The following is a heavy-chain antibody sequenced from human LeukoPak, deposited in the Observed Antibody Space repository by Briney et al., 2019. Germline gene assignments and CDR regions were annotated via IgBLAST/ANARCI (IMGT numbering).Heavy chain of an antibody. J-gene: IGHJ4*02. Sequence: ASVKVSCKASGYTFTSYGISWVRQAPGQGLEWMGWINPNSGGTNYAQKFQGRVTMTRDTSISTAYMELSRLRSDDTAVYYCARVGSYYDILTGHPFDYWGQGTLVTVSS. V-gene: IGHV1-2*02. CDR3: ARVGSYYDILTGHPFDY. CDR1: GYTFTSYG. CDR2: INPNSGGT. D-gene: IGHD3-9*01.